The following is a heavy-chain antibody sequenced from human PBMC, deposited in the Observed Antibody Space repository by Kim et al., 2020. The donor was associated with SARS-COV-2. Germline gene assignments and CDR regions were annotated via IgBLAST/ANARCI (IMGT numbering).Heavy chain of an antibody. V-gene: IGHV1-8*01. D-gene: IGHD5-12*01. J-gene: IGHJ4*02. CDR2: MNPRTGNT. CDR3: AGVGGNGYKLD. CDR1: GYTFISYD. Sequence: ASVKVSCKTSGYTFISYDMHWVRQAAGQGLEWMGWMNPRTGNTGYAQKFQGRVTMTRNSSIRTAYMELSSLRSEDTAVYYCAGVGGNGYKLDWGQGTQVTVSS.